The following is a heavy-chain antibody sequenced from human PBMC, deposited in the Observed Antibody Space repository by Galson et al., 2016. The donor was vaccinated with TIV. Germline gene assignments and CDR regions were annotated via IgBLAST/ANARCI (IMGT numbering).Heavy chain of an antibody. D-gene: IGHD3-16*01. V-gene: IGHV1-3*01. J-gene: IGHJ3*02. CDR1: GYTFTSHT. CDR3: ARDRLGAKRAFDI. Sequence: SVKVSCKASGYTFTSHTMHWVRQAPGRRLEWMGWINVGNGNTKYVQKFKGRVTITSDTSARIAYMELSTLTSEDTAMYYCARDRLGAKRAFDIWGQGTLVTVSS. CDR2: INVGNGNT.